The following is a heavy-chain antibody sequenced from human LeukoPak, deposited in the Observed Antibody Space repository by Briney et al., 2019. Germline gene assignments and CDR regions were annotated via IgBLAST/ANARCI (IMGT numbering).Heavy chain of an antibody. D-gene: IGHD3-10*01. V-gene: IGHV3-23*01. CDR1: GFTFSSYA. Sequence: PGGSLRLSCAASGFTFSSYAMSWVRQAPGKGLEWVSAISGSGGSTYYADSVKGRFTISRDNSKNTLYLQMNSLRAEDTAVYCCAKGPNYYGSGSFFDYWGQGTLVTVSS. CDR2: ISGSGGST. CDR3: AKGPNYYGSGSFFDY. J-gene: IGHJ4*02.